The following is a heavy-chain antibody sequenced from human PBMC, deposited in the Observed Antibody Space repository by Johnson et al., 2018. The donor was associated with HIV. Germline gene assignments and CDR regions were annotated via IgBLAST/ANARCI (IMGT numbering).Heavy chain of an antibody. D-gene: IGHD6-19*01. Sequence: VQLVESGGGVVQPGGSLRLSCAASGFTFSSYGMSWVRQAPGKGLEWVSGINWNGGRPGYADSVKGRFTISRDNAKNSLYLQMNSLRAEDTALYYCARDRQAVRGTFDMWGQGTMVTVSS. CDR1: GFTFSSYG. CDR3: ARDRQAVRGTFDM. CDR2: INWNGGRP. V-gene: IGHV3-20*04. J-gene: IGHJ3*02.